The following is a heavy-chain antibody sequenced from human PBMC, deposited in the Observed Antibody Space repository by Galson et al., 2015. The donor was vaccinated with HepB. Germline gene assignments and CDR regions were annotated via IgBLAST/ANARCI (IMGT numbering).Heavy chain of an antibody. D-gene: IGHD1-26*01. CDR2: IGTAGDT. V-gene: IGHV3-13*04. J-gene: IGHJ6*02. CDR1: GFTFSSYD. CDR3: ARDGAGYGMDV. Sequence: SLRLSCAASGFTFSSYDMHWVRQATGKGLEWVSAIGTAGDTYYPGSVKGRFTISRENAKNSLYLQMNSLRAGDTAVYYCARDGAGYGMDVWGQGTTVTVSS.